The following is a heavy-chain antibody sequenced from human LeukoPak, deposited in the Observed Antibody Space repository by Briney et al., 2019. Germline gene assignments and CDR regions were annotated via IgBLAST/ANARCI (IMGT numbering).Heavy chain of an antibody. CDR3: ASAPMEIVVVPAANH. J-gene: IGHJ5*02. D-gene: IGHD2-2*03. CDR2: INPNSGGT. V-gene: IGHV1-2*02. CDR1: GYTFTGYY. Sequence: ASVKVSCKASGYTFTGYYMHWVRQAPGQGLEWMGWINPNSGGTNYAQKFQGRVTMTRDTSISTAYMELSRLRSDDTAVYYCASAPMEIVVVPAANHWGQGTLVTVSS.